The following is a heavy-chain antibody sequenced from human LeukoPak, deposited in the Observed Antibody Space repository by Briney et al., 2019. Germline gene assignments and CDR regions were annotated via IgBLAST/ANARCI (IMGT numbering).Heavy chain of an antibody. J-gene: IGHJ4*02. D-gene: IGHD1-1*01. CDR3: AKGQELDDGVFDS. V-gene: IGHV3-23*01. CDR2: IRSNGDTT. Sequence: GGSLRLSCAASGFTFSSYSMNWVRQAPGKGLEWVSTIRSNGDTTYNADSVKGRFTISRDNSKNTLYLQLNSLRVEDTAIYYCAKGQELDDGVFDSWGQGTLVTVSS. CDR1: GFTFSSYS.